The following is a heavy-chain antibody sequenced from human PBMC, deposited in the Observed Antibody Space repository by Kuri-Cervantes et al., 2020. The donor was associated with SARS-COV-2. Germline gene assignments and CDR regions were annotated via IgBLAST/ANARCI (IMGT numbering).Heavy chain of an antibody. CDR2: INHSGST. Sequence: SETLSLTCAVYGGSFSGYYWSWIRQPPGKGLEWIGEINHSGSTNYNPSLKSRGTISVDTSKNQFSLKLSFVTAAATAVYYCARVSGYYLFDYWGQGSLVTVSS. CDR1: GGSFSGYY. V-gene: IGHV4-34*01. D-gene: IGHD3-22*01. CDR3: ARVSGYYLFDY. J-gene: IGHJ4*02.